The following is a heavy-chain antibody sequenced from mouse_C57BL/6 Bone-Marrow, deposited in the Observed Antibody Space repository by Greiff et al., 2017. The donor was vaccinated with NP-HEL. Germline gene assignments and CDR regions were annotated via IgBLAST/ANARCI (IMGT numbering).Heavy chain of an antibody. D-gene: IGHD2-4*01. CDR1: GYTFTSYW. CDR2: IHPNSGST. J-gene: IGHJ2*01. CDR3: ARGGDYPYFDY. V-gene: IGHV1-64*01. Sequence: VQLQQPGAELVKPGASVKLSCKASGYTFTSYWMHWVKQRPGQGLEWIGMIHPNSGSTNYNEKFKSKATLTVDKSSSTAYMQLSSLTSEDAAVYYCARGGDYPYFDYWGQGTTLTVSS.